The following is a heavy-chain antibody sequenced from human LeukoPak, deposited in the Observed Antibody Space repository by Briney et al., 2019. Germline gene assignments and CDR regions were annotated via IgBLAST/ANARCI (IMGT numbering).Heavy chain of an antibody. Sequence: ASVKVSCKASGYTFTSYDINWVRQATGRGLEWMGWMNPNSGNTGYAQKFQGRVTMTRNTSISTAYMELSSLRSEDTDVYYCARSNVAVAGNVYWGQGTLVTVSA. CDR2: MNPNSGNT. V-gene: IGHV1-8*01. CDR3: ARSNVAVAGNVY. D-gene: IGHD6-19*01. J-gene: IGHJ4*02. CDR1: GYTFTSYD.